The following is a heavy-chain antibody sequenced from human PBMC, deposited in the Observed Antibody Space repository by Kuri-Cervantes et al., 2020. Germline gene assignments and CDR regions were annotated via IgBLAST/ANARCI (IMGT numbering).Heavy chain of an antibody. CDR1: GFTFSSYA. CDR2: ISYDGSNK. Sequence: LSLTCAASGFTFSSYAMHWVRQAPGKGLEWVAVISYDGSNKYYADSVKGRFTISRDNSKNTLYLQMNSLRAEDTAVYYCARDGLEILPAAAHFFDYWGQGTLVTVSS. CDR3: ARDGLEILPAAAHFFDY. J-gene: IGHJ4*02. V-gene: IGHV3-30-3*01. D-gene: IGHD2-2*01.